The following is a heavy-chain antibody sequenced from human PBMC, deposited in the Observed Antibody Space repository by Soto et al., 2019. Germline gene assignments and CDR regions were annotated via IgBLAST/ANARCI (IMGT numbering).Heavy chain of an antibody. CDR1: GGSISSGDYY. D-gene: IGHD6-13*01. J-gene: IGHJ5*02. CDR2: IYYSGST. Sequence: SETLSLTCTVSGGSISSGDYYWSWIRQPPGKGLEWIGYIYYSGSTYYNPSLKSRVTISVDTSKNQFSLKLSSVTAADTAVYYCARGATEGGRQLVLTPIHWFDPWGQGTLVTVSS. CDR3: ARGATEGGRQLVLTPIHWFDP. V-gene: IGHV4-30-4*01.